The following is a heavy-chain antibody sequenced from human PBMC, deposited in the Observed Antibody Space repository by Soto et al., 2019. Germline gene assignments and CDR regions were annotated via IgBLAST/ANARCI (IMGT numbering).Heavy chain of an antibody. V-gene: IGHV4-30-4*01. Sequence: SETLSLTCSVSAGSINSGDYYWSWIRQPPGKGLEWIGYIYYSGTTYSNPSLKSRVVISVDTSRNQFYLKLNSVTAADTAVYYCARAGRRDGNSSPGRFDTWGQGPLVAVSS. J-gene: IGHJ5*02. CDR2: IYYSGTT. CDR1: AGSINSGDYY. CDR3: ARAGRRDGNSSPGRFDT. D-gene: IGHD1-1*01.